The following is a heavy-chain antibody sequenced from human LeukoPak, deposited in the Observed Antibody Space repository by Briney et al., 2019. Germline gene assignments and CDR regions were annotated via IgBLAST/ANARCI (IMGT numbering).Heavy chain of an antibody. Sequence: SETLSLTCAVYGGSFSGYYWSWIRQPPGKGLEWIGEINHSGSTNYNPSLKSRVTISVDTSKNQFSLKLSSVTAADTAVYYCARGDGGNPSDYWGQGTLVTVSS. J-gene: IGHJ4*02. CDR3: ARGDGGNPSDY. D-gene: IGHD4-23*01. V-gene: IGHV4-34*01. CDR2: INHSGST. CDR1: GGSFSGYY.